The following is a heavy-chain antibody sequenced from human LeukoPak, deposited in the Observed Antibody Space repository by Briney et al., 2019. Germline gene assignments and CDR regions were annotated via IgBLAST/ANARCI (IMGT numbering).Heavy chain of an antibody. CDR3: APPVRDRYYHYMDV. Sequence: GGSLRLSCAASGFTFSSYAMSWVRQAPGKGLEWVSAISGSGGSTYYADSVKGRFTISRDNSKNTLYLQMNSLRAEDTAVYYCAPPVRDRYYHYMDVWGKGTTVTVSS. V-gene: IGHV3-23*01. D-gene: IGHD3-10*01. J-gene: IGHJ6*03. CDR1: GFTFSSYA. CDR2: ISGSGGST.